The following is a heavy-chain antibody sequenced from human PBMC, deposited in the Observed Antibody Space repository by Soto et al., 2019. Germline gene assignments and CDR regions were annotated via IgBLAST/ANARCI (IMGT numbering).Heavy chain of an antibody. J-gene: IGHJ4*02. CDR1: GFKFNSYG. CDR2: IWYDGSNK. CDR3: ARDREAAYGRFHYGSGSLNFAY. Sequence: GGSLRLSCGASGFKFNSYGMHWVRQAPGKGLEWVAEIWYDGSNKYYADSVKGRFTISRDNSKNTMYLQMNSLRAEDTAVYYCARDREAAYGRFHYGSGSLNFAYWGQGTLVTVYS. V-gene: IGHV3-33*01. D-gene: IGHD3-10*01.